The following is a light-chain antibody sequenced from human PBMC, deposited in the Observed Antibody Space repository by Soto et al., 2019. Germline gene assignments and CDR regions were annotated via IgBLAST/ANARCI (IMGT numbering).Light chain of an antibody. V-gene: IGKV3-15*01. CDR3: RRYNAWHIP. Sequence: EIVMTQSPATLSVSPGDRATLSCRAGQSVSSNLAWYQQKPGQAPRLLIYGASTRATGIPARFSGSGSRTESTRTISWVQSGDFAVSYRRRYNAWHIPVGHGTRLDFK. J-gene: IGKJ5*01. CDR2: GAS. CDR1: QSVSSN.